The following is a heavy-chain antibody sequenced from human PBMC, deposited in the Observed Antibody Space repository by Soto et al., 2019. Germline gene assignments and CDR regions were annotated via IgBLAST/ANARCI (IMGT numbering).Heavy chain of an antibody. Sequence: ASVKVSCKTSGYTFTSSYRHWVRQAPGQGFEWMVWINHNSGGTNYAQKFQGRVTMTRDTSISTAYMELSRLRSDDMAVYYCARETGSPLYHWFDPWGQGTLGTVS. V-gene: IGHV1-2*02. J-gene: IGHJ5*02. D-gene: IGHD1-1*01. CDR1: GYTFTSSY. CDR3: ARETGSPLYHWFDP. CDR2: INHNSGGT.